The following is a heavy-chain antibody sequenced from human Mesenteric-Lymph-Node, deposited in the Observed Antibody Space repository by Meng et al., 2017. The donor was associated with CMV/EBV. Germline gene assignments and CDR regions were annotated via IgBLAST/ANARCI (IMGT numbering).Heavy chain of an antibody. CDR1: GFTFSDYY. V-gene: IGHV3-11*01. D-gene: IGHD1-26*01. J-gene: IGHJ4*02. CDR2: ISSSGSTI. Sequence: GESLKISCAASGFTFSDYYMSWIRQAPGKGLEWVSYISSSGSTIYYADSVKGRFTISRDNAKNSLYLQMNSLRGEDSAVYYCARESGSPDYWGQGTLVTVSS. CDR3: ARESGSPDY.